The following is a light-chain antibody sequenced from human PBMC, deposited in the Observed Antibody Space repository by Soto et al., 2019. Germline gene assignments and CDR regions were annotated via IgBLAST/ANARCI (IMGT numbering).Light chain of an antibody. Sequence: DIQMTQSPSSLSASVGDRVTITCRASQSISSYLNWYQQKPGKAPMLLIYAASSLQSGVPSRFSGSGSGTDFTLTISSLQPEDFATYYCQQSYSTPWTFGQGTTVEIK. V-gene: IGKV1-39*01. CDR3: QQSYSTPWT. CDR1: QSISSY. CDR2: AAS. J-gene: IGKJ1*01.